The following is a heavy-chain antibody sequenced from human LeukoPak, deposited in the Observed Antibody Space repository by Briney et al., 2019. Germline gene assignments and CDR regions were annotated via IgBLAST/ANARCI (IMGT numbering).Heavy chain of an antibody. CDR3: ARAGALRVYDY. D-gene: IGHD6-13*01. CDR1: GGSISSGSYY. Sequence: SETLSLTCTVSGGSISSGSYYWSWIRQPAGKGLEWIGRIYTSGSTNYNPSLKSRVTISVDTSKNQFSLKLSSVTAADTAVYYCARAGALRVYDYWGQGTLVTVSS. CDR2: IYTSGST. V-gene: IGHV4-61*02. J-gene: IGHJ4*02.